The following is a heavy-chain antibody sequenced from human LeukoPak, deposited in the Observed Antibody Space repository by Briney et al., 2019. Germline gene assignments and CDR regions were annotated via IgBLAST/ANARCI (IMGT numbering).Heavy chain of an antibody. J-gene: IGHJ4*02. CDR1: GYTFTGYY. V-gene: IGHV1-2*02. Sequence: ASVKVSCKASGYTFTGYYMHWVRQAPGQGLEWMGWINPNSGGTNYAQKFQGRVTMARDTSISTAYMELSRLRSDDTAVYYCARNGYYYGSGSYTDYWGQGTLVTVFS. CDR2: INPNSGGT. CDR3: ARNGYYYGSGSYTDY. D-gene: IGHD3-10*01.